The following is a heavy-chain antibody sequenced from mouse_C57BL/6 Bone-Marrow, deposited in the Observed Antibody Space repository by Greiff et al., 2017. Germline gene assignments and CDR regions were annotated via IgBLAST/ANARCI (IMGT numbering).Heavy chain of an antibody. Sequence: QVQLQQSGPGLVQPSQSLSITCTVSGFSLTSYGVHWVRQSPGKGLEWLGVIWSGGSTDYNAAFISRLSISKDNSKSQVFFQMNSLQADDTAIYYCARMSPAYYSNYGAYWGQGTTLTVSS. CDR1: GFSLTSYG. J-gene: IGHJ2*01. V-gene: IGHV2-2*01. CDR2: IWSGGST. CDR3: ARMSPAYYSNYGAY. D-gene: IGHD2-5*01.